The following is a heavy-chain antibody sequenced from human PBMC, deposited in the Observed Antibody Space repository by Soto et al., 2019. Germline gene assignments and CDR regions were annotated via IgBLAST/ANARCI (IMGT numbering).Heavy chain of an antibody. CDR2: ISAYNGNT. CDR3: ARDQGGRYHGGAPADY. D-gene: IGHD1-26*01. CDR1: GYTFTSYG. Sequence: QVQLVQSGAEVKKPGASVKVSCKASGYTFTSYGISWVRQAPGQGLEWMGWISAYNGNTNYAQKLQGRVTMTTDTSTSTAYREVRSLRSDDTAVYYCARDQGGRYHGGAPADYWCQGTLVTVSS. V-gene: IGHV1-18*01. J-gene: IGHJ4*02.